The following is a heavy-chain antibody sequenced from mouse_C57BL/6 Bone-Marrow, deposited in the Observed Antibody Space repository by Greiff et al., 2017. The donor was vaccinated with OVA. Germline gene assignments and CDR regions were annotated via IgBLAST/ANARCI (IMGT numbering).Heavy chain of an antibody. CDR2: IDPSDSYT. Sequence: QVQLQPGAELVMPGASVKLSCKASGYTFTSYWMHWVKQRPGQGLEWIGEIDPSDSYTNYNQKFKGKSTLTVDKSSSTAYMQLSSLTSEDSAVYYCARSLYYFDYWGQGTTLTVSS. V-gene: IGHV1-69*01. CDR1: GYTFTSYW. J-gene: IGHJ2*01. D-gene: IGHD6-5*01. CDR3: ARSLYYFDY.